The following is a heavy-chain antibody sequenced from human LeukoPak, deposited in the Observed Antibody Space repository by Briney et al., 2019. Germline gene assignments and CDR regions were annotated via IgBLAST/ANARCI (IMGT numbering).Heavy chain of an antibody. CDR2: IYSGGST. D-gene: IGHD2-2*01. CDR1: GFTVSSNY. V-gene: IGHV3-66*01. CDR3: ARAPSSKTDC. Sequence: GGSLRLSCAASGFTVSSNYMSWVRQAPGKGLEWVSVIYSGGSTYYADSVKGRFTISRDNSKNTLYLQMNSLRAEDTAVYYCARAPSSKTDCWGQGTLATVSS. J-gene: IGHJ4*02.